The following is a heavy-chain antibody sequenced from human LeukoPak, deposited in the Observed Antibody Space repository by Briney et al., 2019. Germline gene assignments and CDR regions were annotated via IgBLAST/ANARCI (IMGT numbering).Heavy chain of an antibody. J-gene: IGHJ4*02. CDR3: AAGWEGITFLYYYDSSGYYFDY. V-gene: IGHV3-21*01. CDR1: GFTFSSYS. D-gene: IGHD3-22*01. CDR2: ISSSSSYI. Sequence: GGSLRLSCAASGFTFSSYSMNWVRQAPGKGLEWVSSISSSSSYIYYADSVKGRFTISRDNAKNSLYLQMNRLRAEDTAVYYCAAGWEGITFLYYYDSSGYYFDYWGQGTLVTVSS.